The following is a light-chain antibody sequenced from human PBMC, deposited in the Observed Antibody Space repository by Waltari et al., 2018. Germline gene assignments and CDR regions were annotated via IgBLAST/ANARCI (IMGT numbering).Light chain of an antibody. CDR2: AAS. CDR1: QSVSSSY. V-gene: IGKV3-20*01. CDR3: QQYNSSPLT. Sequence: EIVLTQPPGTLSLSPGNRATLSCRASQSVSSSYLAWYQQKPGQAPRLLIYAASSRATGIPDRFSGSGSGTDFTLTISRLEPEDFAVYYCQQYNSSPLTFGGGTKVEIK. J-gene: IGKJ4*01.